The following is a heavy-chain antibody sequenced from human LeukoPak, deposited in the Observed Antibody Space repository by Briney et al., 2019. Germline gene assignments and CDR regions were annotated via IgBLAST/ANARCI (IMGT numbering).Heavy chain of an antibody. CDR2: IYYSGST. V-gene: IGHV4-39*07. J-gene: IGHJ3*02. D-gene: IGHD3-22*01. CDR3: AIYYYDSSGPIDAFDI. Sequence: SETLSLTCTVSGGSISSSSYYWGWIRQPPGKGLEWIGSIYYSGSTYYNPSLKSRVTISVDTSKNQFSLKLSSVTAADTAVYYCAIYYYDSSGPIDAFDIWGQGTMVTVSS. CDR1: GGSISSSSYY.